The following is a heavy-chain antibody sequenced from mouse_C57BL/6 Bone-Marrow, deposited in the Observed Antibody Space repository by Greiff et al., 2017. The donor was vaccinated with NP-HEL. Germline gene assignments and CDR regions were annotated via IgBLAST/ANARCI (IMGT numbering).Heavy chain of an antibody. CDR3: PPAGPAKWYFDV. Sequence: EVKVEESGGGLVQPGGSMKLSCVASGFTFSNYWMNWVRQSPEKGLEWVAQIRLKSDNYATHYSGSVKGRFTISRDHSKISVYLQMNNSRAEDTGMYDCPPAGPAKWYFDVWGTGTTVTVSS. CDR2: IRLKSDNYAT. V-gene: IGHV6-3*01. D-gene: IGHD1-3*01. J-gene: IGHJ1*03. CDR1: GFTFSNYW.